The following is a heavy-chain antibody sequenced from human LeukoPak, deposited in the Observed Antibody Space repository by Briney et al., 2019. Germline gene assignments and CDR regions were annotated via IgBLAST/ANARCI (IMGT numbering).Heavy chain of an antibody. Sequence: PGRSLRLSCAASGFTFSSYGMHWVRQAPGKGLDWVAVIWYDGSNKYYADSVKGRFTISRDNSKNTLYLQMNSLRAEDTAVYYCAKDTAAAEVYYYMDGWGKGTTVTVSS. D-gene: IGHD6-13*01. CDR2: IWYDGSNK. J-gene: IGHJ6*03. CDR3: AKDTAAAEVYYYMDG. V-gene: IGHV3-33*06. CDR1: GFTFSSYG.